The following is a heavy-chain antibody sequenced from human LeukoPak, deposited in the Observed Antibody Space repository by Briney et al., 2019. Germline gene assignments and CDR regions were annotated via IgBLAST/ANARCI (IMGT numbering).Heavy chain of an antibody. CDR1: GYTFTSYG. CDR2: ISAYNGNT. Sequence: ASVKVSCKASGYTFTSYGISWVRQAPGQGLEWMGWISAYNGNTNYAQKLQGTGTITTDTSTSTAYMQPRSLRSGDTAVYYWARGSGSDFWSGGRHAFDIWGQGTMVTVSS. J-gene: IGHJ3*02. D-gene: IGHD3-3*01. CDR3: ARGSGSDFWSGGRHAFDI. V-gene: IGHV1-18*01.